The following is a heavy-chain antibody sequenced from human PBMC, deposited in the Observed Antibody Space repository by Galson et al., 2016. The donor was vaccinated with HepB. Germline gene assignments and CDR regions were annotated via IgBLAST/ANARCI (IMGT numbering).Heavy chain of an antibody. CDR2: ISPSGWSS. V-gene: IGHV3-23*01. CDR3: ARHLRVGSGAHRDVFDI. J-gene: IGHJ3*02. D-gene: IGHD4/OR15-4a*01. Sequence: SLRLSCAASGFTFASYAMTWVRQAPGKGLQWVSSISPSGWSSHDADSVKGRFNTSRDNSRFTLYLQMNSLRVEDAAVYYCARHLRVGSGAHRDVFDIWGRGTMVSVSS. CDR1: GFTFASYA.